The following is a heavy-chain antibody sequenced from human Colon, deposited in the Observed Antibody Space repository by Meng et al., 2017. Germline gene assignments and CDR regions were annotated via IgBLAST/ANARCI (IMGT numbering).Heavy chain of an antibody. D-gene: IGHD2/OR15-2a*01. CDR3: ARGLNIHRFYDD. J-gene: IGHJ4*02. CDR1: GFTFSDSA. V-gene: IGHV3-30*01. CDR2: TSHDETDK. Sequence: GESLKISCAASGFTFSDSAMHWVRQSPGKGLEWVALTSHDETDKFYADSVKGRFTISRDNSNNTLYLQMDSLRPEDTAVYFCARGLNIHRFYDDWGLGTLVTVSS.